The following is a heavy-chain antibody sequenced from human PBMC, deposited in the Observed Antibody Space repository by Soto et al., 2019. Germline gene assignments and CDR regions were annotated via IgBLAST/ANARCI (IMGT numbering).Heavy chain of an antibody. V-gene: IGHV4-34*01. CDR2: INHSGST. CDR3: ARDRIQSIVGATRDVLNWFDP. J-gene: IGHJ5*02. D-gene: IGHD1-26*01. Sequence: SETLSLTCAVYGGSFSGYYWSWIRQPPGKGLEWIGEINHSGSTNYNPSLKSRVTISVDTSKNQFSLKLSSVTAADTAVYYCARDRIQSIVGATRDVLNWFDPWGQGTLVTVSS. CDR1: GGSFSGYY.